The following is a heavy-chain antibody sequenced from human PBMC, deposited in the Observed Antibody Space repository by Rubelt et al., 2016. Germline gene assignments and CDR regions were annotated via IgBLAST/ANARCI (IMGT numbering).Heavy chain of an antibody. CDR3: ARAPGEKSLAARLDFDY. J-gene: IGHJ4*02. Sequence: SYAMHWVRQAPGKGLEWVAVISYDGSNKYYADSVKGRFTISRDNSKNTLYLQMNSLRAEDTAVYYCARAPGEKSLAARLDFDYWGQGTLVTVSS. D-gene: IGHD6-6*01. CDR1: SYA. CDR2: ISYDGSNK. V-gene: IGHV3-30*04.